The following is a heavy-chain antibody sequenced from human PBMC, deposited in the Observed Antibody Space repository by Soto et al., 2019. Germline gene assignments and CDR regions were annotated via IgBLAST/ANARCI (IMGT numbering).Heavy chain of an antibody. CDR1: GLTLTDAW. V-gene: IGHV3-15*07. D-gene: IGHD3-22*01. CDR3: AYYRDSRAVHFDR. Sequence: EVQLVESGGGLVKPGESLSLSCTASGLTLTDAWMKWVRQAPGKGLEWFGRLKSKTNGGTADYAAPVRGRFTILRDESKTMLSPQTNSLKTEDTAVYYCAYYRDSRAVHFDRWWQGTLVTVPS. CDR2: LKSKTNGGTA. J-gene: IGHJ4*02.